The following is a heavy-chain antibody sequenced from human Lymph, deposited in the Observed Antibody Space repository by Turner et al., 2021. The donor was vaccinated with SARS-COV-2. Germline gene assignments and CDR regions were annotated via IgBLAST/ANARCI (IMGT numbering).Heavy chain of an antibody. CDR3: ERHGFSGWYGGGMDV. V-gene: IGHV4-59*08. CDR1: GGSISSYY. CDR2: IHYSGST. J-gene: IGHJ6*02. D-gene: IGHD6-19*01. Sequence: QVQLQESGPGLVKPSETLSLTCTVPGGSISSYYWSWIRQPPGKGLEWIGYIHYSGSTNYNPTLKSRVTISVDTSKNQFSLKLNSVTAADTAVYYCERHGFSGWYGGGMDVWGQGTTVTVSS.